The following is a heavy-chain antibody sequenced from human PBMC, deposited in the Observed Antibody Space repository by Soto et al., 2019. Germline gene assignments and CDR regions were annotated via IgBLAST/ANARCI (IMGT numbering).Heavy chain of an antibody. V-gene: IGHV1-69*12. CDR1: GGTFSSYA. J-gene: IGHJ5*02. D-gene: IGHD2-15*01. CDR2: IIPIFGTA. CDR3: AKGGECGGCRDP. Sequence: QVQLVQSGAEVKKPGSSVKVSCKASGGTFSSYAISWVRQAPGQGLEWMGGIIPIFGTANYAQKFQDRVTIAAGESASTVYMELSSLRSEDAAVYYCAKGGECGGCRDPWGQGPLVSVSS.